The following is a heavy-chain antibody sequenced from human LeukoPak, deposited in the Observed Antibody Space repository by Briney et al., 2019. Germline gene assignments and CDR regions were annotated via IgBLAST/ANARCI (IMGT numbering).Heavy chain of an antibody. CDR1: GGSISSGGYY. D-gene: IGHD5-18*01. CDR3: ARRLSGQIYGYTAPHFDY. J-gene: IGHJ4*02. V-gene: IGHV4-31*03. CDR2: IYYSGST. Sequence: SETLSLTCTVSGGSISSGGYYWSWIRQHPGKGLEWIGYIYYSGSTYYNPSLKSRVTISVDTSKNQFSLKLSSVTAADTAVYYCARRLSGQIYGYTAPHFDYWGQGTLVTVS.